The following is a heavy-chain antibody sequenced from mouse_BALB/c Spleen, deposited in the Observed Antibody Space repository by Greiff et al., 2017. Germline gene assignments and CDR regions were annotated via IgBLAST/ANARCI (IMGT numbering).Heavy chain of an antibody. D-gene: IGHD2-2*01. CDR1: GFTFSSYT. Sequence: EVQLQESGGGLVKPGGSLKLSCAASGFTFSSYTMSWVRQTPEKRLEWVATISSGGSYTYYPDSVKGRFTISRDNAKNTLYLQMSSLKSEDTAMYYCTRDGGYQDAMDYWGQGTSVTVSS. CDR2: ISSGGSYT. V-gene: IGHV5-6-4*01. CDR3: TRDGGYQDAMDY. J-gene: IGHJ4*01.